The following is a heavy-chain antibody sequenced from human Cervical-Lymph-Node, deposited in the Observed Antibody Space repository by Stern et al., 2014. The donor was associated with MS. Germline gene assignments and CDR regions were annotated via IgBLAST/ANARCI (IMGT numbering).Heavy chain of an antibody. CDR1: GFTFSSYG. D-gene: IGHD2-2*02. CDR3: ARDPDTAYGMDV. J-gene: IGHJ6*02. Sequence: VQLVESGGGVVQPGRSLRLSCAASGFTFSSYGMHWVRQAPGKGLAWVAVIWYDGSNKYYADSVKGRFTISRDNSKNTLYLQMNSLRAEDTAVYYCARDPDTAYGMDVWGQGTTVTVSS. CDR2: IWYDGSNK. V-gene: IGHV3-33*01.